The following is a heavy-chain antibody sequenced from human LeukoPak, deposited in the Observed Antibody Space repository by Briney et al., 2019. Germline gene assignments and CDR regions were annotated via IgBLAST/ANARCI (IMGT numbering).Heavy chain of an antibody. V-gene: IGHV4-4*02. CDR1: GGSISSSNW. J-gene: IGHJ3*02. CDR2: IYHSGST. Sequence: PSETLSLTCAVSGGSISSSNWWSWVRQPPGKGLEWIGEIYHSGSTNYNPSLKSRVTISVDTSKNQFSLKLSSVTAADTAVYYCARQITMVRGVIITWAFDIWGQGTMVTVSS. CDR3: ARQITMVRGVIITWAFDI. D-gene: IGHD3-10*01.